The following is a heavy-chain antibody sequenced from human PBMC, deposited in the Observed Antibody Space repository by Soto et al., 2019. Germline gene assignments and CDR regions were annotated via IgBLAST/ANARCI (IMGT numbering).Heavy chain of an antibody. CDR3: ARDQVTTVTTGRALNY. CDR2: ISAYNGNT. CDR1: GYTFTSYG. V-gene: IGHV1-18*01. J-gene: IGHJ4*02. D-gene: IGHD4-17*01. Sequence: QVQLVQSGAEVKKPGASVKVSCKASGYTFTSYGISWVRQAPGQGLEWMGWISAYNGNTNYAQKLQGRVTMTTDTSTSTADMELRSLRSDDTAVYYCARDQVTTVTTGRALNYWGQGTLVTVSS.